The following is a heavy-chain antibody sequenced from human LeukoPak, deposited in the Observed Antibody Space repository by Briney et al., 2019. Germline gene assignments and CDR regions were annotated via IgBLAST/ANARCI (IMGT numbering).Heavy chain of an antibody. V-gene: IGHV4-39*01. CDR1: GGSISSGSYY. CDR2: IYYSGST. CDR3: ARPIFYDILTGYPTVGWFDP. Sequence: SQTLSLTCTVSGGSISSGSYYWGWIRQPPGKGLEWIGSIYYSGSTYYNPSLKSRVTISVDTSKNQFSLKLSSVTAADTAVYYCARPIFYDILTGYPTVGWFDPWGQGTLVTVSS. D-gene: IGHD3-9*01. J-gene: IGHJ5*02.